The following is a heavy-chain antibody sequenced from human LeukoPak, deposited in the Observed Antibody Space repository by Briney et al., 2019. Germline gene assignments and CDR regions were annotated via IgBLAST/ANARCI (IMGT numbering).Heavy chain of an antibody. J-gene: IGHJ2*01. V-gene: IGHV4-4*07. CDR1: GGSISSYY. Sequence: SETLSLTCTVSGGSISSYYGSWIRQPAGKGLEWIGRIYTSGSTNYNPSLKSRVTMSVDTSKNQFSLKLSSVTAADTAVYYCAGGSGSYYSYWYFDLWGRGTLDTVSS. CDR3: AGGSGSYYSYWYFDL. CDR2: IYTSGST. D-gene: IGHD3-10*01.